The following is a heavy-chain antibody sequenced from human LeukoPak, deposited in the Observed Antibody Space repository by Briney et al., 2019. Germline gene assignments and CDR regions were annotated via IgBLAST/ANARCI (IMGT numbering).Heavy chain of an antibody. J-gene: IGHJ4*02. D-gene: IGHD2-15*01. Sequence: GGSLRLSCAASGFTFSSYGMHWVRQAPGKGLEWVAVIWYDGSNKYYADSVKGRFTISRDNSKNTLYLQMNSLRAEDTAVYYCARDRAGSYEYDYWGQGILVTVSS. CDR2: IWYDGSNK. V-gene: IGHV3-33*01. CDR3: ARDRAGSYEYDY. CDR1: GFTFSSYG.